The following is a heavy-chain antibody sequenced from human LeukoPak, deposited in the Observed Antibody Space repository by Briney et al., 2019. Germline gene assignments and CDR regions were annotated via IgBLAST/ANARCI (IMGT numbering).Heavy chain of an antibody. J-gene: IGHJ4*02. CDR1: GYPFTGYY. CDR2: INPNSGFT. Sequence: ASVKVSCKASGYPFTGYYLHWVRHAPGQGLEWMGWINPNSGFTNYAQKFQGRVTMTRDTSISTAYMERSRLRSDDTAVYYCARLADCSSSSCRSFDYWGQGTLVTVSS. V-gene: IGHV1-2*02. CDR3: ARLADCSSSSCRSFDY. D-gene: IGHD2-2*01.